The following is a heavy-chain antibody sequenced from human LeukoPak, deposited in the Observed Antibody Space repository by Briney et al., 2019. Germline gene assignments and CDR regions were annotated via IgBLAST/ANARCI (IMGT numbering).Heavy chain of an antibody. D-gene: IGHD4-23*01. Sequence: GGSLRLSCAASGFTFSSYSMHWVRQAPGKGLEWVSSISTSGSYIYYADSLKGRFTISRDNAKNSLFLQMNSLRAEDTAVYYCARSGVVTVIRDNCFDPWGQGTLVTVSS. CDR2: ISTSGSYI. V-gene: IGHV3-21*01. CDR1: GFTFSSYS. CDR3: ARSGVVTVIRDNCFDP. J-gene: IGHJ5*02.